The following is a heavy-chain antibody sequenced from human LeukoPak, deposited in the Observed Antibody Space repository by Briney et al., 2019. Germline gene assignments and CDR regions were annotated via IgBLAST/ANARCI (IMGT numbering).Heavy chain of an antibody. CDR3: AKGHSDSGTGFDC. J-gene: IGHJ4*02. D-gene: IGHD4-17*01. Sequence: GGSLRLSCAASGFTFTNYWMSWVRQAPGKGLEWVANIKQDGSEKYYVDSLKGRFTISRDNAKNSLYPQMNSLGVEDTAVYYCAKGHSDSGTGFDCWGQGTLVTVSS. CDR2: IKQDGSEK. CDR1: GFTFTNYW. V-gene: IGHV3-7*05.